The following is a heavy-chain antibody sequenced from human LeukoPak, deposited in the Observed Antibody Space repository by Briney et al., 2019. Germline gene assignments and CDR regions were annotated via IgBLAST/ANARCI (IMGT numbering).Heavy chain of an antibody. CDR2: ISSNGGST. CDR1: GFTFSSYA. V-gene: IGHV3-64*04. J-gene: IGHJ4*02. CDR3: AKVGLRLGGDY. D-gene: IGHD4-17*01. Sequence: GGSLRLSCSASGFTFSSYAMHWVRQAPGKGLEYVSAISSNGGSTYYADSVKGRFTISRDNSKNTVNLQMNSLRAEDTALYYCAKVGLRLGGDYWGQGTLVTVSS.